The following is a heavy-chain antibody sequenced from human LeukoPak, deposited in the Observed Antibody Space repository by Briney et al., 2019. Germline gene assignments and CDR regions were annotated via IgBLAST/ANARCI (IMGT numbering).Heavy chain of an antibody. Sequence: GGSLRLSCAASGFTFSSYGMHWVRQAPGKGLEWVALISFDGSNKYYADSVKGRFTISRDNSKNTLNLQMSSLRAEDTAVYYCAKEGYDRSGYYYGDYWGQGTLVTVSS. V-gene: IGHV3-30*18. CDR3: AKEGYDRSGYYYGDY. CDR1: GFTFSSYG. CDR2: ISFDGSNK. J-gene: IGHJ4*02. D-gene: IGHD3-22*01.